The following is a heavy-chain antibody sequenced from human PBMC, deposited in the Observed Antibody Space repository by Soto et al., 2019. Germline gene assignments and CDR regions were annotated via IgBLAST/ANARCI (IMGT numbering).Heavy chain of an antibody. CDR2: ISSYNGET. V-gene: IGHV1-18*01. CDR1: GYTFASYG. D-gene: IGHD2-15*01. CDR3: ARDKGYCSANCPGWLDH. J-gene: IGHJ4*02. Sequence: QAQLVQSGPEVRKPGASVKVSCKASGYTFASYGITWLRQAPGQGLEWMGWISSYNGETKYSQRRQDRDTMPTDTATRTADTELRSLRSDDTAVYYCARDKGYCSANCPGWLDHWGQGTLVTVSS.